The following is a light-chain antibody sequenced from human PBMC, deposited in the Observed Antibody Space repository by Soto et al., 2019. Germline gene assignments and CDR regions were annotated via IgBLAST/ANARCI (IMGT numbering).Light chain of an antibody. CDR3: ATWDDSLNGLV. CDR1: SSNIGSNI. CDR2: SNN. V-gene: IGLV1-44*01. Sequence: QSVLTQPPSASGTPGQRVTISCSGSSSNIGSNIVNWYQQLPGTAPKLLLYSNNQRPSGVPDRFSGSKSGTSASLAISGLQSEDEADYYCATWDDSLNGLVFGGGTKLTVL. J-gene: IGLJ3*02.